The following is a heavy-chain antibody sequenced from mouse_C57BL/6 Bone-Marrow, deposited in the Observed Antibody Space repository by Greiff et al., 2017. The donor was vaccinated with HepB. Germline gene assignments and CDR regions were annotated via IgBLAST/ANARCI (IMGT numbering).Heavy chain of an antibody. CDR1: GYSFTDYN. CDR3: ASVRETSYSNYVDFDV. Sequence: EVQLQQSGPELVKPGASVKISCKASGYSFTDYNMNWVKQSNGKSLEWIGVINPNYGTTSYNQKFKGKATLTVDQSSSTAYMQLNSLTSEDSAVYYCASVRETSYSNYVDFDVWGTGTTVTVSS. V-gene: IGHV1-39*01. J-gene: IGHJ1*03. CDR2: INPNYGTT. D-gene: IGHD2-5*01.